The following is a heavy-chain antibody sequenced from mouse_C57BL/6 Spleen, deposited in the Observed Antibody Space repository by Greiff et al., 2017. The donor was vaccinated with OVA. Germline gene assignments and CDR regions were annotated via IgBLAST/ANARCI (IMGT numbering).Heavy chain of an antibody. V-gene: IGHV5-9*01. J-gene: IGHJ4*01. Sequence: EVQVVESGGGLVKPGGSLKLSCAASGFTFSSYTMSWVRQTPEKRLEWVATISGGGGNTYYPDSVKGRFTISRDNAKNTLYLQMSSLRSEDTALYYCARQEDDYGYYYAMDYWGQGTSVTVSS. CDR2: ISGGGGNT. CDR1: GFTFSSYT. D-gene: IGHD2-4*01. CDR3: ARQEDDYGYYYAMDY.